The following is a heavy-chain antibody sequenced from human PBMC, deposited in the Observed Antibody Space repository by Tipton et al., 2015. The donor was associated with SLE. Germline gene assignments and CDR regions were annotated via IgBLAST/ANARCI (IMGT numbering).Heavy chain of an antibody. D-gene: IGHD3-10*01. CDR1: GGSVSSYY. CDR2: IYYSGST. CDR3: ARGGSSVWFDP. J-gene: IGHJ5*02. V-gene: IGHV4-59*02. Sequence: TLSLTCTVSGGSVSSYYWSWIRQPPGKGLEWIGYIYYSGSTNYNPSLKSRVTISVDTSKNQFSLKLSSVTAADTAVYYCARGGSSVWFDPWGQGTLVTVSS.